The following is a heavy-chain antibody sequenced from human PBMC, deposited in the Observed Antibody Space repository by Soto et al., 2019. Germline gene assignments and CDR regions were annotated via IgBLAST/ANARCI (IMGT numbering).Heavy chain of an antibody. CDR3: AKDAVVATTRDYFDY. D-gene: IGHD2-15*01. CDR1: GFTFSSYG. V-gene: IGHV3-30*18. J-gene: IGHJ4*02. Sequence: GGSLRLSCAASGFTFSSYGMHWVRQAPGKGLEWVAVISYDGSNKYYADSVKGRFTISRDNSKNTLYLQMNSLRAEDTAVYYCAKDAVVATTRDYFDYWGQGTLVTDSS. CDR2: ISYDGSNK.